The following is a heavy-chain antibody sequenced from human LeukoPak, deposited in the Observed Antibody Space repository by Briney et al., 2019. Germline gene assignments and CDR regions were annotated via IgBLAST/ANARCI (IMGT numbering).Heavy chain of an antibody. CDR3: ASSSSWYGGFDY. CDR2: IYSGGST. V-gene: IGHV3-66*01. Sequence: PGGSLRLSCAASGFTFSSYAMSWVRQAPGKGLEWVSVIYSGGSTYYADSVKGRFTISRDNSKNTLYLQMNSLRAEDTAVYYCASSSSWYGGFDYWGQGTLVTVSS. CDR1: GFTFSSYA. D-gene: IGHD6-13*01. J-gene: IGHJ4*02.